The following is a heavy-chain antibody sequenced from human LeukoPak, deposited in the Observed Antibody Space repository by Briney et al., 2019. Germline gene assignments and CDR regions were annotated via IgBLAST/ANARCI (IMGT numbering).Heavy chain of an antibody. CDR2: TYYSGST. D-gene: IGHD4-23*01. CDR3: ASTMNTVVTLVAFDI. J-gene: IGHJ3*02. Sequence: SETLSLTCTVSGYSISSGHYWGWIRQPPGKGLEWIGSTYYSGSTYYNPSLKSRVTISVDTSKNQFSLKLSAVTAPDTACYYCASTMNTVVTLVAFDIWGQGKMVTVSS. V-gene: IGHV4-38-2*02. CDR1: GYSISSGHY.